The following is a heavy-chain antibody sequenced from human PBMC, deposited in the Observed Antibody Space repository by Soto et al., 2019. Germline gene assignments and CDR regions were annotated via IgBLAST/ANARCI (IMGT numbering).Heavy chain of an antibody. J-gene: IGHJ4*02. D-gene: IGHD1-26*01. Sequence: EVQLVESGGGLVKPGGSLRLSCVVSGVSFSDYSMNWVRQAPGKGLEWVALISGSSSYIYYADSVKGRFTISRDNAKNSLFLQMDSLRVEDTAVYYCARSGAILQTFDSWGQGTLVTVSS. CDR1: GVSFSDYS. CDR3: ARSGAILQTFDS. V-gene: IGHV3-21*01. CDR2: ISGSSSYI.